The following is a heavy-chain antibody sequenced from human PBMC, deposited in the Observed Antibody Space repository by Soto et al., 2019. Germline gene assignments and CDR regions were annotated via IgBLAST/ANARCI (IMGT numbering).Heavy chain of an antibody. CDR3: ARGPEPSMVQGVYYYY. CDR1: GYTFTGYY. V-gene: IGHV1-2*04. Sequence: ASVKVSCKASGYTFTGYYMHWVRQAPGQGLEWMGWINPNSGGTNYAQKFQGWVTMTRDTSISTAYMELSRLRSDDTAVYYCARGPEPSMVQGVYYYYWSQGTLVTVSS. D-gene: IGHD3-10*01. J-gene: IGHJ4*02. CDR2: INPNSGGT.